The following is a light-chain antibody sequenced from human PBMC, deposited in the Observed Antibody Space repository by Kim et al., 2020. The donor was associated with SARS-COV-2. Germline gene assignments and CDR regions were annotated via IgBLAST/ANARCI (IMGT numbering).Light chain of an antibody. J-gene: IGLJ3*02. CDR2: EVS. V-gene: IGLV2-8*01. Sequence: GQSVTISCTGTSSDVGGYNFVSWYQQHPGTAPKLVIFEVSQRPSGVPDRFSGSKSGNTASLTLSGLQADDEADYYCSSYTGGNNLVFGGGTQLTVL. CDR3: SSYTGGNNLV. CDR1: SSDVGGYNF.